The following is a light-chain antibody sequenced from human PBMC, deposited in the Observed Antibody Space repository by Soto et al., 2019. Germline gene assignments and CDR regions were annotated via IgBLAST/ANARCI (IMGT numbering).Light chain of an antibody. CDR3: SSYTSSSTYV. J-gene: IGLJ1*01. CDR1: SSDVGGYNS. Sequence: QSLLTQPASVSGAPRQSITISCTGNSSDVGGYNSVSWYQQHPGKVPNLMIYNVSNRPSGISNRFSGSKSGNTASLTISGLQAEDEADYYCSSYTSSSTYVFGTGTKVTVL. V-gene: IGLV2-14*03. CDR2: NVS.